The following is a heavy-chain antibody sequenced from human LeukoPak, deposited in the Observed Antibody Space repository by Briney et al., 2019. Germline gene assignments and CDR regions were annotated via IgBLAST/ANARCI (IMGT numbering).Heavy chain of an antibody. V-gene: IGHV4-34*01. D-gene: IGHD6-13*01. CDR3: ARSLVHSGSWFDY. Sequence: SETLSLTCAVYGGSFSGYYWSWIRQPPGKGLEWIGEINHSGSTNYNPSLKSRVTISVDTSKNQFSLKLSSVTAADTAVYYCARSLVHSGSWFDYWGQGTLVTVSS. CDR2: INHSGST. CDR1: GGSFSGYY. J-gene: IGHJ4*02.